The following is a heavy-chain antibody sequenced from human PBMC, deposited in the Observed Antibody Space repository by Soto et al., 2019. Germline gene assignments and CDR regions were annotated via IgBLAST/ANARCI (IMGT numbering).Heavy chain of an antibody. CDR3: ARLSVAEPFLVDY. J-gene: IGHJ4*02. CDR2: IIPILGIA. D-gene: IGHD6-19*01. Sequence: QVQLVQSGAEVKKPGSSVKVSCKASGGTFSSYTISWVRQAPGQGLEWMGRIIPILGIANYAQKFQGRVTITADKSTSTAYMELSSLRSEDTAVYYCARLSVAEPFLVDYWGQGTLVTVSS. V-gene: IGHV1-69*02. CDR1: GGTFSSYT.